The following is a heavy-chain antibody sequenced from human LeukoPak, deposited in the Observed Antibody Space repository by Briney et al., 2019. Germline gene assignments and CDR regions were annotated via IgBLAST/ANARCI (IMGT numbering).Heavy chain of an antibody. D-gene: IGHD4/OR15-4a*01. Sequence: PGGSLRLSCAASGFTFSSYAMNWVHQAPGKGLEWVSISGSGGDTYYADSVKGRFTISRDNSKNTLYLQMNSLRAEDTAVYYCAKARGATYGTYYFDYWGQGTLVTVSS. V-gene: IGHV3-23*01. J-gene: IGHJ4*02. CDR1: GFTFSSYA. CDR2: SGSGGDT. CDR3: AKARGATYGTYYFDY.